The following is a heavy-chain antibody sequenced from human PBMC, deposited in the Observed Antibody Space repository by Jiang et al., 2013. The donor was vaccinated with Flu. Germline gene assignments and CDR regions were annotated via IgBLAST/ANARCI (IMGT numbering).Heavy chain of an antibody. Sequence: NHSGSTNYNPSLKSRVTISVDTSKNQFSLKLSSVTAADTAVYYCARGPTYYDYVWGSYRPFDYWGQGTLVTVSS. V-gene: IGHV4-34*01. CDR2: NHSGST. CDR3: ARGPTYYDYVWGSYRPFDY. J-gene: IGHJ4*02. D-gene: IGHD3-16*02.